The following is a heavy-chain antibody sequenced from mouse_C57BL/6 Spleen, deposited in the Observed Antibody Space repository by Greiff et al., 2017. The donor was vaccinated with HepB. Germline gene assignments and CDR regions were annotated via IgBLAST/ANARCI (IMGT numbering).Heavy chain of an antibody. CDR3: ARSITTVVAPYWYFDV. J-gene: IGHJ1*03. D-gene: IGHD1-1*01. CDR1: GYTFTSYW. CDR2: INPSNGGT. V-gene: IGHV1-53*01. Sequence: QVQLQQPGTELVKPGASVKLSCKASGYTFTSYWMHWVKQRPGQGLEWIGNINPSNGGTNYNEKFKSKATLTVDKSSSPAYMQLSSLTSEDSAVYYCARSITTVVAPYWYFDVWGTGTTVTVSS.